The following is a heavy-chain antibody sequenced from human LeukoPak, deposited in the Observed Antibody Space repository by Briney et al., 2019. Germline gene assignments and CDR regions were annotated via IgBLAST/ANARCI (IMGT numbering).Heavy chain of an antibody. V-gene: IGHV3-53*01. CDR3: ARAKPKNMVRGLIMRRESRYYFDY. D-gene: IGHD3-10*01. Sequence: GGSLRLSCAASGFTVSSNYMSWVRQAPGKGLELVSVIYSGGSTYYVDSVKGRFTISRDNSKSTLYIQMNSLRAEDTAVYYCARAKPKNMVRGLIMRRESRYYFDYWGQGTLVTVSS. CDR1: GFTVSSNY. J-gene: IGHJ4*02. CDR2: IYSGGST.